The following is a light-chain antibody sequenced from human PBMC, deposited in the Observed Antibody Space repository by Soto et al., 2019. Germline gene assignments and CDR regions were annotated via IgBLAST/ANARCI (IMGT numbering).Light chain of an antibody. CDR3: QQRSNWPPIT. Sequence: ETVLTQSPATLSLSPGERATLSCRASQSVSRYLAWYQQKPGQGPRLLIYDASNRATGIPARFSGSGSGTEFPLTISSLEPEDFAIYYCQQRSNWPPITFGQGTRLEIK. CDR1: QSVSRY. J-gene: IGKJ5*01. CDR2: DAS. V-gene: IGKV3-11*01.